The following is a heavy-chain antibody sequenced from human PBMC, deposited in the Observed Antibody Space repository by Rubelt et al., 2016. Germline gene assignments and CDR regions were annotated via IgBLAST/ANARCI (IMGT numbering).Heavy chain of an antibody. Sequence: QVQLQESGPGLVKPSETLSLTCTVSGGSISSYYWSWIRQPPGKGLEWIGEINHSGSTNYNPSIKSRVTISVDTSKNQFSLKLSSVTAADTAVYYCARGPTVTSYWGQGTLVTVSS. J-gene: IGHJ4*02. CDR3: ARGPTVTSY. CDR1: GGSISSYY. CDR2: INHSGST. D-gene: IGHD4-17*01. V-gene: IGHV4-59*12.